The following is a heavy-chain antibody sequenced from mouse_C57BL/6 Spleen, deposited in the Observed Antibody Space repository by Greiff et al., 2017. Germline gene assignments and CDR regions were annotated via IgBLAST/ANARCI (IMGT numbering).Heavy chain of an antibody. CDR1: GYAFSSYW. D-gene: IGHD1-1*02. V-gene: IGHV1-80*01. CDR2: IYPGDGDT. J-gene: IGHJ3*01. Sequence: QVHVKQSGAELVKPGASVKISCKASGYAFSSYWMNWVKQRPGKGLEWIGQIYPGDGDTNYNGKFKGKATLTADKSSSTAYMQLSSLTSEDSAAYFCANYATFAYWGQGTLVTVSA. CDR3: ANYATFAY.